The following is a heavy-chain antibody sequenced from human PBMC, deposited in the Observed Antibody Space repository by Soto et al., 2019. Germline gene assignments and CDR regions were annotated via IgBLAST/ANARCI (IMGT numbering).Heavy chain of an antibody. CDR1: GFTFSSYA. CDR3: AKDLGDGSGPFDY. Sequence: EVQLLESGGGLVQPGGSLRLSCAASGFTFSSYAMSWVRQAPGKGLEWVSAISGSGGSTYYADSVKGRFTISRDNSKNTLYLQMNSLRAEDTAVYYGAKDLGDGSGPFDYWGQGTLVTVSS. J-gene: IGHJ4*02. CDR2: ISGSGGST. V-gene: IGHV3-23*01. D-gene: IGHD3-10*01.